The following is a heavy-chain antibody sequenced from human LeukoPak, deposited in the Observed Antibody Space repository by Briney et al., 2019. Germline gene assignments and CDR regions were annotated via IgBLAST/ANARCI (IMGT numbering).Heavy chain of an antibody. Sequence: GGSLRLSCAASGFTFSSYAMSWVRQAPGKGLEWVSAISGSGGSTYYADSVKGRFTISRDNSKNTLYLQMNSLRAEDTAIYYCAKRLVCTSTHCYGFDFWGQGTLVTVSS. J-gene: IGHJ4*02. CDR1: GFTFSSYA. V-gene: IGHV3-23*01. CDR2: ISGSGGST. CDR3: AKRLVCTSTHCYGFDF. D-gene: IGHD2-2*01.